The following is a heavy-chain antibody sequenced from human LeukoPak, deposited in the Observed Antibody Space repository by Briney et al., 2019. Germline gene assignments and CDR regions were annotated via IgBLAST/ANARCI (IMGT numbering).Heavy chain of an antibody. CDR3: VTHSNGYYFDY. D-gene: IGHD6-19*01. V-gene: IGHV4-34*01. CDR2: INHSGSI. CDR1: GAFFSDSY. Sequence: SETLSLTCAVYGAFFSDSYWSWLRQPPGKGLEWIGEINHSGSINYSPSLKSRVIISVDTSKNQFSLKLSSVPAADTAVYYCVTHSNGYYFDYWGQGTLVTVSS. J-gene: IGHJ4*02.